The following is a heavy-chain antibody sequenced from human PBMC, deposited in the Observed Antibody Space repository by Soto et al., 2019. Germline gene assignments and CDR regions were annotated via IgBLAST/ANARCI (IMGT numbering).Heavy chain of an antibody. V-gene: IGHV4-59*01. CDR1: GVSIRSYY. CDR3: ARGLDTYYSGSGSYNWFDP. D-gene: IGHD3-10*01. J-gene: IGHJ5*02. CDR2: IYHSGSA. Sequence: SETLSLTCTVSGVSIRSYYWSWIRQPPEKGLEWIGYIYHSGSANYNPSLKSRVTISVDTSKNQFSLKLSSVTAADTAVYYCARGLDTYYSGSGSYNWFDPWGQGTLVTVS.